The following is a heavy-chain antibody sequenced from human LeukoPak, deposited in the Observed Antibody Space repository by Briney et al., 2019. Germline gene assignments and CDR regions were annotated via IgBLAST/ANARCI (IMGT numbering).Heavy chain of an antibody. CDR3: ASPSGSYMYFQH. CDR1: GYTFTSYG. Sequence: ASVKVSCKASGYTFTSYGISWVRQAPGQGLEWMGWISAYNGNTNYALKLQGRVTMTTDTSTSTAYMELRSLRSDDTAVYYCASPSGSYMYFQHWGQGTLVTVSS. CDR2: ISAYNGNT. J-gene: IGHJ1*01. V-gene: IGHV1-18*01. D-gene: IGHD3-10*01.